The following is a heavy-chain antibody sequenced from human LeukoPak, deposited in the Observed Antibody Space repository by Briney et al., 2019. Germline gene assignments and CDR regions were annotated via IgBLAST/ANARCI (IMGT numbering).Heavy chain of an antibody. Sequence: PSETLSLTCTVSGGSVSSGSYYWSWIRQPPGKGLEWIGYIYYSGSTNYNPSLKNRVTISVDTSKNQFSLKLSSVTAADTAVYYCARAGRAAADNWFDPWGQGTLVTVSS. CDR1: GGSVSSGSYY. V-gene: IGHV4-61*01. J-gene: IGHJ5*02. CDR3: ARAGRAAADNWFDP. CDR2: IYYSGST. D-gene: IGHD6-13*01.